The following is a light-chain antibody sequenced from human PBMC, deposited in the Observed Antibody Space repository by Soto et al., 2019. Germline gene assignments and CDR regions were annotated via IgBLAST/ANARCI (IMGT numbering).Light chain of an antibody. CDR1: HSVGSS. J-gene: IGKJ1*01. V-gene: IGKV3-15*01. CDR2: GAS. CDR3: QHYNTWPWT. Sequence: EVVMTQSPATLSVSPGERVTLSCRASHSVGSSLAWYQQKPGQAPRLLISGASTRAAGIPARFSGSGSGTEFTLTISSLQSEDFAVYYCQHYNTWPWTFGQGTKVDIK.